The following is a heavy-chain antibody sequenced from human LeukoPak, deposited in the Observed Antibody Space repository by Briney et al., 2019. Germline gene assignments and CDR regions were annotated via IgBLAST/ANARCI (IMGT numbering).Heavy chain of an antibody. CDR2: IYTSGST. Sequence: PSETLSLTCTVSGGSISSGSYYWSWIRQPAGKGLEWIGRIYTSGSTNYNPSLKSRVTISVDTSKNQFSLKLSSVTAADTAVYYCARGSSSSAHLGSVDYWGQGTLVTVSS. J-gene: IGHJ4*02. CDR1: GGSISSGSYY. V-gene: IGHV4-61*02. D-gene: IGHD6-6*01. CDR3: ARGSSSSAHLGSVDY.